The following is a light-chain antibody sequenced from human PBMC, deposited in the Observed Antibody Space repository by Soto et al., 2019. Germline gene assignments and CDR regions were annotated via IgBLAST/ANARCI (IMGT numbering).Light chain of an antibody. CDR2: AAS. J-gene: IGKJ4*01. CDR3: QKCKVAPFT. V-gene: IGKV1-27*01. CDR1: QDIGNF. Sequence: ILMTQSPSSPSAFVGDRVTITCRASQDIGNFLAWYQQKPGKVPKLLIYAASTLQSGVPSRFIGSGSGTDFTLTISSLQPEDVATYYCQKCKVAPFTFGGGTKVDIK.